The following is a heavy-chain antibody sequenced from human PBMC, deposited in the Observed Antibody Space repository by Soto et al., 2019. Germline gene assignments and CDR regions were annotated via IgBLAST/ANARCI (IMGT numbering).Heavy chain of an antibody. CDR2: IYYSGST. CDR1: GGSISSGGYY. CDR3: ARAEGSRCITMVRGVIERAAPFDP. D-gene: IGHD3-10*01. J-gene: IGHJ5*02. Sequence: QVQLQESGPGLVKPSQTLSLTCTVSGGSISSGGYYWSWIRQHPGKGLEWIGYIYYSGSTYYNPSLKSRVTPSVDTSKNQFSLKLSSGTAADTAVYYCARAEGSRCITMVRGVIERAAPFDPWGQGTLVTVSS. V-gene: IGHV4-31*03.